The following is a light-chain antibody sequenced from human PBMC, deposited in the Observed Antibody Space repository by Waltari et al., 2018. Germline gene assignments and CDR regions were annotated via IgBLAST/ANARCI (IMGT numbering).Light chain of an antibody. J-gene: IGKJ2*01. CDR1: QSITTK. V-gene: IGKV3-15*01. CDR3: QQYDKWPPYT. CDR2: GAS. Sequence: EIVMTQSPATLSVFPGARATLSCRASQSITTKLAWYQQRPGQAPRLLIYGASTRATGIPARFTGSGSGREFTLTITSLQSEDFAVYFCQQYDKWPPYTFGQGTKLEIK.